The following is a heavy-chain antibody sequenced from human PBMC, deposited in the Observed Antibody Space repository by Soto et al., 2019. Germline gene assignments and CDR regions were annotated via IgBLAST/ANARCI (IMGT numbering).Heavy chain of an antibody. D-gene: IGHD2-2*01. CDR1: GGTFSSYA. J-gene: IGHJ6*02. V-gene: IGHV1-69*06. Sequence: SVKVSCKASGGTFSSYAISWVRRAPGQGLEWMGGIIPIFCTANYAQKFQGRVTITADKSTSTAYMELSSLRSEDTAVYYCAWADVVPAARNYYYYGMDVWGQGTTVTVSS. CDR2: IIPIFCTA. CDR3: AWADVVPAARNYYYYGMDV.